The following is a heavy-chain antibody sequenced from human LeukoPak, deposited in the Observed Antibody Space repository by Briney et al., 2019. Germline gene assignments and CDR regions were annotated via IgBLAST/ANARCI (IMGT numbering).Heavy chain of an antibody. J-gene: IGHJ3*02. CDR1: GFTFSSSW. CDR2: IYSGGNT. CDR3: ARDTENSTYGWGAFDI. Sequence: GGSLRLSCAASGFTFSSSWMGWARQAPGKGLEWVSVIYSGGNTYYADSVKDRFTISRDKSKNTLYLQMSGLRTDDTAVYYCARDTENSTYGWGAFDIWAQGTMVTVSS. V-gene: IGHV3-66*01. D-gene: IGHD2/OR15-2a*01.